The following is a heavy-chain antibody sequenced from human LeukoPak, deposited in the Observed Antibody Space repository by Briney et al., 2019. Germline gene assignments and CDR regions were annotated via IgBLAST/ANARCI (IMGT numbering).Heavy chain of an antibody. Sequence: PSETLSLTCTVSGGSISSYYWSWVRQVPGKGLDWIGFVYSSGATNYNPSLKSRVSISVDTSKNQVSLNLNSVTAADTAVYYCARAPNELYPPFDSWGPGTLVTVSS. J-gene: IGHJ4*02. D-gene: IGHD2-8*01. CDR3: ARAPNELYPPFDS. CDR2: VYSSGAT. CDR1: GGSISSYY. V-gene: IGHV4-59*01.